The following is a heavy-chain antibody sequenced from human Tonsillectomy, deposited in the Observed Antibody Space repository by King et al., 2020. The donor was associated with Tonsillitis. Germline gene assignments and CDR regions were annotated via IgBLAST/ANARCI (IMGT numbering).Heavy chain of an antibody. D-gene: IGHD5-12*01. CDR2: ISAYNGKT. CDR3: AGVEVVGERGYSGYENRNYDYGMDV. CDR1: GYTFTSYG. J-gene: IGHJ6*02. Sequence: QLVQSGAEVKKPGASVKVSCKASGYTFTSYGISWVRQAPGQGLEWMGWISAYNGKTNYAQRLQGRVTMTTDTSTSTAHMELRSLGSDDTAVVYCAGVEVVGERGYSGYENRNYDYGMDVWGQGTTVTVSS. V-gene: IGHV1-18*01.